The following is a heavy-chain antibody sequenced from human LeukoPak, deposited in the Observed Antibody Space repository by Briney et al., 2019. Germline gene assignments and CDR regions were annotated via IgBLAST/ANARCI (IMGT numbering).Heavy chain of an antibody. V-gene: IGHV1-8*01. CDR1: GYTFTSYD. CDR3: ARDLAIFGVVNY. Sequence: ASVKVSCNASGYTFTSYDINWVRQATGQGLEWMGWMNPNSGNTGYAQKFQGRVTMTRNTSISTAYMELRSLRSDDTAVYYCARDLAIFGVVNYWGQGTLVTVSS. CDR2: MNPNSGNT. J-gene: IGHJ4*02. D-gene: IGHD3-3*01.